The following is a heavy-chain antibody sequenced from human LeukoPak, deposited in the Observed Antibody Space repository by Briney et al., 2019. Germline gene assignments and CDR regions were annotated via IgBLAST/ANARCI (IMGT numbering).Heavy chain of an antibody. V-gene: IGHV1-46*01. J-gene: IGHJ4*02. Sequence: ASVKVSCKASGYTFSSYYMHWVRQAPAQGLEGMGIINPSGGSTSYAQKFQGRVTMTRDTSTSTVYMELSSLRSEDTAVYYCARAVYGGWYTDYFDYWGQGTLVTVSS. CDR1: GYTFSSYY. CDR2: INPSGGST. D-gene: IGHD6-19*01. CDR3: ARAVYGGWYTDYFDY.